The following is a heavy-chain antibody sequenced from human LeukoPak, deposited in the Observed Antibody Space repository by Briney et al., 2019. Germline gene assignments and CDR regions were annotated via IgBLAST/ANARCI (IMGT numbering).Heavy chain of an antibody. CDR2: ISGTGGST. V-gene: IGHV3-23*01. CDR1: GFTFSSYG. J-gene: IGHJ4*02. Sequence: GGSLRLSCAASGFTFSSYGMNWVRQAPGKGLEWVSAISGTGGSTYYADSVKGRFTISRDNSKNTLYLQMNSLRAEDTAVYYCAKDLSPGTYDYWGQGTLVTVSS. D-gene: IGHD1-1*01. CDR3: AKDLSPGTYDY.